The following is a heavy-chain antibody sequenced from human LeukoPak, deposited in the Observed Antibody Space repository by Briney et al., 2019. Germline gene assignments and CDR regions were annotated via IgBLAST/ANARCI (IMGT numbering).Heavy chain of an antibody. V-gene: IGHV1-3*01. CDR3: ARTDGSSWPFDY. CDR2: INAGNGNT. D-gene: IGHD6-13*01. Sequence: ASVKVSCKASGYTFTSYAMHWVRQAPGQRLEWMGWINAGNGNTKYSQKFQGRVTITRDTSASTAYMELSSLRSEDTAVYYCARTDGSSWPFDYWGQGTLVTVSS. CDR1: GYTFTSYA. J-gene: IGHJ4*02.